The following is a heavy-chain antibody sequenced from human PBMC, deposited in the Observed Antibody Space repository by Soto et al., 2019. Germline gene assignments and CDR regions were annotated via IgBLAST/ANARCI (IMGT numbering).Heavy chain of an antibody. Sequence: QITLKESGPTLVKPTQTLTLTCTFSRFSLTTRGEAVGGIRQPPGKALEWLALIYWDDDKRSSPSLKSRLTISEDTSKDQVVLTMTYMDHVDTATYYFEHIPGSGQLLYSYYYYMDVWGKGTTVTVSS. V-gene: IGHV2-5*02. CDR3: EHIPGSGQLLYSYYYYMDV. D-gene: IGHD3-10*01. CDR2: IYWDDDK. J-gene: IGHJ6*03. CDR1: RFSLTTRGEA.